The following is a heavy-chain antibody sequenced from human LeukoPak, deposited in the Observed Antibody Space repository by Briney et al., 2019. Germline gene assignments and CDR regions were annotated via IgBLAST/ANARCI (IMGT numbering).Heavy chain of an antibody. CDR2: IIPIFGTA. D-gene: IGHD4-17*01. CDR3: ARDKDPTSYYGDYRRPYFDY. CDR1: GGTFSSYA. J-gene: IGHJ4*02. V-gene: IGHV1-69*13. Sequence: SVKVSCKASGGTFSSYAISWVRQAPGQGLEWMGGIIPIFGTANYAQKFQGRVTITADESTSTAYMELSSLRSEDTAVYYCARDKDPTSYYGDYRRPYFDYWGQGTLVTVSS.